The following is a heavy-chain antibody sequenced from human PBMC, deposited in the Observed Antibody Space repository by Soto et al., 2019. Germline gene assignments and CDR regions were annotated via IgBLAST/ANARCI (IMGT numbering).Heavy chain of an antibody. V-gene: IGHV4-30-4*01. J-gene: IGHJ5*02. Sequence: SETLSLTCTVSGGSISSGDYCWNWIRQPPGKGLEWIGYISYSGSTYYNPSLKSRVAMSLDTSKNQFSLKLSSVTAADTAVHYCARERRYYGILTGYSNWFDPWGQGTLVTVSS. CDR2: ISYSGST. D-gene: IGHD3-9*01. CDR1: GGSISSGDYC. CDR3: ARERRYYGILTGYSNWFDP.